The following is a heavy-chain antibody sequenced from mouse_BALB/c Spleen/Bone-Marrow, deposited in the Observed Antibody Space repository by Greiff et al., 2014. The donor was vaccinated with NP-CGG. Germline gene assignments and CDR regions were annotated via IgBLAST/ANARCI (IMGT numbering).Heavy chain of an antibody. CDR2: ISSGSSTV. D-gene: IGHD1-1*01. CDR3: ARSGSSSGYFDY. Sequence: EVKLMESGGGLVQPGGSRKLSCAASGFTFSSFGMHWVRQAPEKGLEWVAYISSGSSTVYYADKVMGRFTISRGNPKNTLFLQMTSLRSEDTAMYYCARSGSSSGYFDYWGQGTTLTVSS. V-gene: IGHV5-17*02. CDR1: GFTFSSFG. J-gene: IGHJ2*01.